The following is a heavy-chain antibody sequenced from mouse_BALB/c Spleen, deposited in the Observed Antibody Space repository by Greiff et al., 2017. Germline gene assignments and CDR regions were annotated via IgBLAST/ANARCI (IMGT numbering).Heavy chain of an antibody. CDR1: GYTFTNYG. CDR3: ARTYYGSTPFAY. J-gene: IGHJ3*01. D-gene: IGHD1-1*01. CDR2: IYPGGGYT. Sequence: QVQLQQSGADLVRPGTSVKMSCKAAGYTFTNYGIGWVRQRPGHGLEWIGDIYPGGGYTNYNEKFKGKATLTADTSTSTAYMKLNILTSEDTAIYYCARTYYGSTPFAYWGQGTLVTVSA. V-gene: IGHV1-63*02.